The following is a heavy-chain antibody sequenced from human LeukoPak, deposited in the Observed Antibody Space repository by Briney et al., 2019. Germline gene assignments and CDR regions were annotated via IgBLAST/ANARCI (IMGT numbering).Heavy chain of an antibody. CDR2: INSDGSST. V-gene: IGHV3-74*01. CDR1: GFTFSSYR. CDR3: ARARYSGGSSYYFDY. Sequence: GGSLRLSCAASGFTFSSYRIHWVRQAPGKGLVWVSRINSDGSSTTYADSAKGRFTISRDNAKNTLYLQMNSLSAEDTGVYYCARARYSGGSSYYFDYWGQGTLVTVSS. D-gene: IGHD2-15*01. J-gene: IGHJ4*02.